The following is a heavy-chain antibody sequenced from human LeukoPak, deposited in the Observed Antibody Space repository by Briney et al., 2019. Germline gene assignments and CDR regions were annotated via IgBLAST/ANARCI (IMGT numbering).Heavy chain of an antibody. CDR1: GFTFSSYA. V-gene: IGHV3-30*04. Sequence: GSLRLSCAASGFTFSSYAMHWVRQAPGKGLEWVAVISYDGSNKYYADSVKGRFTISRDNSKNTLYLQMNSLRAEDTAVYYCARDLQLWLSNFDYWGQGTLVTVSS. CDR3: ARDLQLWLSNFDY. CDR2: ISYDGSNK. D-gene: IGHD5-18*01. J-gene: IGHJ4*02.